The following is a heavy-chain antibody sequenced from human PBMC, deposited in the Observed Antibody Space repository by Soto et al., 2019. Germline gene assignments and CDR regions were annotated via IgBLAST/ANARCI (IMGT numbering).Heavy chain of an antibody. CDR2: TYYRSKWYS. CDR1: GDSVSDNSAA. D-gene: IGHD6-6*01. CDR3: ARDGYASSYDFDY. V-gene: IGHV6-1*01. J-gene: IGHJ4*02. Sequence: QVQLQQSGPGLVKPSQTLSLTCAISGDSVSDNSAAWNWIRQSPSRGLEWLGRTYYRSKWYSDYAVSMKSRITTNADTSKNQFALQLNSVTPEETAVYYCARDGYASSYDFDYWGQGTLVSVSS.